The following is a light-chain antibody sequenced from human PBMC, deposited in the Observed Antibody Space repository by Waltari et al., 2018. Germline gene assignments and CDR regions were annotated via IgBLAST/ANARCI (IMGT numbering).Light chain of an antibody. Sequence: DIQMTQSPSSLSASVGDRVTITCRASQSISSYLNWYKQKPGKAPKLLIYAASSLQSGVPSRFSGSGSGTDFTLTINSLQPEDFATYYCQQSSSTPPFTFGPGTKVDIK. CDR2: AAS. CDR1: QSISSY. J-gene: IGKJ3*01. CDR3: QQSSSTPPFT. V-gene: IGKV1-39*01.